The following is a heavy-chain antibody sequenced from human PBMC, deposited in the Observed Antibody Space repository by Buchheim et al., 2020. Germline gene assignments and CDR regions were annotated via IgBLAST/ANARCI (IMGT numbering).Heavy chain of an antibody. V-gene: IGHV2-5*02. J-gene: IGHJ5*02. CDR2: IYWDDDK. CDR3: AHRRGYGFLQGGKRTKNWFDP. CDR1: GFSLSTSGVG. Sequence: QITLKESGPTLVKPTQTLTLTCTFSGFSLSTSGVGVGWIRQPPGKALEWLALIYWDDDKRYSPSLKSRLTITKDTSKNQVVLTMTNMDPVDTATYYCAHRRGYGFLQGGKRTKNWFDPWGQGTL. D-gene: IGHD5-18*01.